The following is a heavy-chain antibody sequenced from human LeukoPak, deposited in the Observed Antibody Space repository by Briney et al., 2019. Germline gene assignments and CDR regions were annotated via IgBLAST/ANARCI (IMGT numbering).Heavy chain of an antibody. V-gene: IGHV3-21*01. D-gene: IGHD5-18*01. CDR1: GFTFSSYS. CDR3: ASSVTAMDLTYYYYYMDV. CDR2: ISSSSSYI. Sequence: GGSLRLSCAASGFTFSSYSMNWVRQAPGKGLEWVSSISSSSSYIYYADSVKGRFTISRDNAKNSLYLQMNSLRAEDTAVYYCASSVTAMDLTYYYYYMDVWGKGTTVTVSS. J-gene: IGHJ6*03.